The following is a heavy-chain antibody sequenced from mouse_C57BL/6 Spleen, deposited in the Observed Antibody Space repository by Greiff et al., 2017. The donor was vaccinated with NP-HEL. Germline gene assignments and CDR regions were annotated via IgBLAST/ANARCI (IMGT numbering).Heavy chain of an antibody. Sequence: VQLQQSGAELMKPGASVKLSCKATGYTFTRYWIEWVKQMPGHGLEWIGEILPGSGSTNYNEKFKGKATFTADTSSNTAYMQLSSLTTEDSAIYYCARSGHYYGSSYGAMDYWGQGTSVTVSS. V-gene: IGHV1-9*01. CDR3: ARSGHYYGSSYGAMDY. CDR2: ILPGSGST. CDR1: GYTFTRYW. D-gene: IGHD1-1*01. J-gene: IGHJ4*01.